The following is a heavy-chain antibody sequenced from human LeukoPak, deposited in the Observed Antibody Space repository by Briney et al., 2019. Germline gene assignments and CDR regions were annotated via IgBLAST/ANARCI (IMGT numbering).Heavy chain of an antibody. J-gene: IGHJ4*02. Sequence: GGSLRLSCAASGFTFSDYYMSWIRQAPGKGLEWVSYISSSGSTIYYADSVKGRFTISRDNAKNSLYLQMNSLRAEDTAVYYCARCITMVRGVIFCYYFDYWGQGTLVTVSS. V-gene: IGHV3-11*04. CDR3: ARCITMVRGVIFCYYFDY. CDR1: GFTFSDYY. D-gene: IGHD3-10*01. CDR2: ISSSGSTI.